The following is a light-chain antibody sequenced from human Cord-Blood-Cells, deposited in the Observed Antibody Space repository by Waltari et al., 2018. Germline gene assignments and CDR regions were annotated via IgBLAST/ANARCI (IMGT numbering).Light chain of an antibody. Sequence: QSALTQPASVSGSPGQSLTISCPGTSSDVGSYYLVSWYQQHPGKAPKLMIYEGSKRPSGVSKRCCGSKSVNTASLTISGLQAEDEADYYCCSYAGSSTWVFGGGTKLTVL. CDR1: SSDVGSYYL. J-gene: IGLJ3*02. CDR2: EGS. V-gene: IGLV2-23*01. CDR3: CSYAGSSTWV.